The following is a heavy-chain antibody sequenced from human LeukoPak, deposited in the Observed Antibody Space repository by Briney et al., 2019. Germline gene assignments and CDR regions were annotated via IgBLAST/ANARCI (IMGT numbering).Heavy chain of an antibody. J-gene: IGHJ4*02. CDR3: ARVVGATSIDY. CDR2: IKHRGRS. D-gene: IGHD2-15*01. CDR1: GSSISSDYY. Sequence: PSETLSLTCSVSGSSISSDYYWGWVRQPPGKGLEWIGSIKHRGRSYYHPSLKSRVTISVDTSKNQFSLQLSSVTAADTAVYYCARVVGATSIDYWGQGILVTVSS. V-gene: IGHV4-38-2*02.